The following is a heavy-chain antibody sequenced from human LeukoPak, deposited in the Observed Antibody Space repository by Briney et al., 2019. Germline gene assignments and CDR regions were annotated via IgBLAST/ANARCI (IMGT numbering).Heavy chain of an antibody. Sequence: ASVKVSCKASGYTFTSYDINWVRQATGQGLEWMGWMNPNSGNTGYAQKFQGRVTMTRNTSISTAYMELSSLRSGDTAVYYCARGDALRNLVDYWGQGTLVTVSS. CDR3: ARGDALRNLVDY. V-gene: IGHV1-8*01. CDR1: GYTFTSYD. J-gene: IGHJ4*02. CDR2: MNPNSGNT.